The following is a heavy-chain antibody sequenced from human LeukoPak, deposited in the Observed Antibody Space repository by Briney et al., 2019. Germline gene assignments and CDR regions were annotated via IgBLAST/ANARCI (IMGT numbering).Heavy chain of an antibody. CDR3: VRYYARNSWYFDL. CDR1: GFTFSSYG. CDR2: IKPDEGEK. D-gene: IGHD3-3*01. Sequence: GGSLRLSCAASGFTFSSYGMHWVRQAPGKGLEWVANIKPDEGEKYYVDSVKGRFTVSRDNAKNSLYLQMNSLRAEDTAVYYCVRYYARNSWYFDLWGRGTLVTVSS. J-gene: IGHJ2*01. V-gene: IGHV3-7*01.